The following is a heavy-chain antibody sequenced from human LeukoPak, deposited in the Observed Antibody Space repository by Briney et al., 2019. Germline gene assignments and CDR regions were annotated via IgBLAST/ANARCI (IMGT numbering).Heavy chain of an antibody. CDR1: GGTFSSYA. Sequence: ASVKVSCKASGGTFSSYAINWVRQAPGQGLEWMGGIIPIFGTANYAQKFQGRVTITTDESTSTAYMELSSLRSDDTAVYYCARGVVDSSGYLFDYWGQGTLVTVSS. CDR2: IIPIFGTA. V-gene: IGHV1-69*05. J-gene: IGHJ4*02. CDR3: ARGVVDSSGYLFDY. D-gene: IGHD3-22*01.